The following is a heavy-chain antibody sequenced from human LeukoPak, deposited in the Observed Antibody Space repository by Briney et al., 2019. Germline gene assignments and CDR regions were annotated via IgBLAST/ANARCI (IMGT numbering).Heavy chain of an antibody. CDR1: GFTVSSNY. V-gene: IGHV3-53*04. CDR2: IYSGGST. Sequence: GGSLRLSCAASGFTVSSNYMSWVRQAPGKGLEWVSAIYSGGSTYYADSVKGRFTISRHNSKNTLYLQMNSLRAEDTAVYYCARGPDYGSGSYLPFDSWGQGTLVTVSS. D-gene: IGHD3-10*01. J-gene: IGHJ4*02. CDR3: ARGPDYGSGSYLPFDS.